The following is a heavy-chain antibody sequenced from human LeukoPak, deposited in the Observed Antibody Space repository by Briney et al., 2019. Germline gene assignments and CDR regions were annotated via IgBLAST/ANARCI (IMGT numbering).Heavy chain of an antibody. Sequence: ASVKVSCKTSGYTLTGYYVNWVRQAPGQGLEWMGWVNPDNGVTHFSQKFQGRVTMTRDTSISTAYMELNRLTSDDTAVYYCARYSVDYGPWFPEFWGQGTLVTVSS. CDR3: ARYSVDYGPWFPEF. CDR1: GYTLTGYY. D-gene: IGHD1-26*01. V-gene: IGHV1-2*02. J-gene: IGHJ4*02. CDR2: VNPDNGVT.